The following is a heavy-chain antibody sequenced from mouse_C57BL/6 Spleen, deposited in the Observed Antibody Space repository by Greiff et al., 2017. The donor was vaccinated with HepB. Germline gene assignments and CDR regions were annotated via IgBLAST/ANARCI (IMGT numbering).Heavy chain of an antibody. Sequence: EVKLMVAGEGLVKPGGSLKLSCAASGFTFSSYAMSWVRQTPEKRLEWIAYISSGGDYIYYADTVKGRFTIARHNASNTLYLQISSLTSEDTAMYYCTREHNCHGSSYEAMDYWGQGTSVTVSS. CDR3: TREHNCHGSSYEAMDY. CDR2: ISSGGDYI. J-gene: IGHJ4*01. D-gene: IGHD1-1*01. V-gene: IGHV5-9-1*02. CDR1: GFTFSSYA.